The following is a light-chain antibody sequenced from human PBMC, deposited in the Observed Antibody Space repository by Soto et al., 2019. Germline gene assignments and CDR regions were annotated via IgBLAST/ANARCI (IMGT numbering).Light chain of an antibody. CDR3: VLYMGSGIWV. CDR2: STN. CDR1: SGSVSTSYY. V-gene: IGLV8-61*01. J-gene: IGLJ3*02. Sequence: QAVVTQEPSFSVSPGRTVTLTCGLSSGSVSTSYYPSWYQQTPGQAPRTLIYSTNTRSSGVPDRFSGSILGNKAALTITGAQADYESDYYCVLYMGSGIWVFGGGTQLTVL.